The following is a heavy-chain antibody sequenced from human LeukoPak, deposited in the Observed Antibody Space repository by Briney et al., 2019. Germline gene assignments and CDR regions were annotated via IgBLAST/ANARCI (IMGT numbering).Heavy chain of an antibody. J-gene: IGHJ4*02. CDR3: ARGPYCNGGSCYYFDY. D-gene: IGHD2-15*01. CDR2: IYASGST. Sequence: PSETLSLTCTVSGGSINSYYWSWLRQPAGKGLEWIGRIYASGSTNYNPSLKSRVTMSVDTSKNQFSLKLISVTAADTAVYFCARGPYCNGGSCYYFDYWGQGTLVTVSS. CDR1: GGSINSYY. V-gene: IGHV4-4*07.